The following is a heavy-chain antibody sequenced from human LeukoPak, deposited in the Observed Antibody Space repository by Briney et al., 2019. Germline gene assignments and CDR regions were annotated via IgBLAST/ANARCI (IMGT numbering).Heavy chain of an antibody. CDR1: GYTFTSYY. CDR2: INPNSGGT. CDR3: ARRSIAALRFDY. V-gene: IGHV1-2*02. J-gene: IGHJ4*02. Sequence: GASVKVSCMASGYTFTSYYMHWVRQAPGQGLEWMGWINPNSGGTNYAQKFQGRVTMTRDTSISTAYMELSRLRSDDTAVYYCARRSIAALRFDYWGQGTLVTVSS. D-gene: IGHD6-6*01.